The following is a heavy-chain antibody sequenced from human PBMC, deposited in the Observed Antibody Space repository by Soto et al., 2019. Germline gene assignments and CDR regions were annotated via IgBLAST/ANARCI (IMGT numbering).Heavy chain of an antibody. Sequence: VQLLESGGGLVQPGGSLRLSFAASEFTFSNYAMTWVRQAPGKGLEWVSLITGSDGRTYYADSVKGRFTISRDNSKNTLFLQMNSLRAEDTAVYYCAKATYDTTFYTSSFDSWGQGTLVTVSS. D-gene: IGHD3-22*01. CDR3: AKATYDTTFYTSSFDS. V-gene: IGHV3-23*01. J-gene: IGHJ4*02. CDR1: EFTFSNYA. CDR2: ITGSDGRT.